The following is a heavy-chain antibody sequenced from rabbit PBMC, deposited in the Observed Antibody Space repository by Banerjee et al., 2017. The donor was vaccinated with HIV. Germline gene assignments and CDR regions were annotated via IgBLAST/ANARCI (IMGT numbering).Heavy chain of an antibody. CDR3: ARDQYSYGDAGAEFSL. Sequence: QEQLVESGGGLVQPGGSLKLSCKASGFDFSLYYMSWVRQAPGKGLEWIAYIYPDYGSADCASWLNGRFTISLDNAQNTVFLQMTSLTAADTATYFCARDQYSYGDAGAEFSLWGQGTLVTVS. CDR1: GFDFSLYY. D-gene: IGHD6-1*01. J-gene: IGHJ4*01. V-gene: IGHV1S47*01. CDR2: IYPDYGSA.